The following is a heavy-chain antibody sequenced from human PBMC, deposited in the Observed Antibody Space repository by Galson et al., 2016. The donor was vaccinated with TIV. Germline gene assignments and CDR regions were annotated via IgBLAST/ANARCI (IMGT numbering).Heavy chain of an antibody. D-gene: IGHD2-15*01. CDR2: IDPLGGGT. CDR1: GYTLSHYY. Sequence: SVKVSCKASGYTLSHYYMHWVRQAPGQGLEWVGVIDPLGGGTTYAPQFQGRVTMTRDTATSTVYMELTSLKSDDTAVLYCATVSGAGGPFGCWGQGTLVAVSS. J-gene: IGHJ4*02. V-gene: IGHV1-46*01. CDR3: ATVSGAGGPFGC.